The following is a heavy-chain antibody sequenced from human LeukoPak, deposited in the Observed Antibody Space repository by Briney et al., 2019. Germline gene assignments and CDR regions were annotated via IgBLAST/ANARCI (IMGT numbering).Heavy chain of an antibody. J-gene: IGHJ4*02. D-gene: IGHD3-10*01. CDR1: GFTVSTNY. V-gene: IGHV3-11*04. CDR3: AREWELLPWY. CDR2: ISSSGSTI. Sequence: GGSLRLSCAASGFTVSTNYMTWVRQAPGKGLEWVSYISSSGSTIYYADSVKGRFTISRDNAKNTLYLEMNSLRAEDTALYYCAREWELLPWYWGQGTLVTVSS.